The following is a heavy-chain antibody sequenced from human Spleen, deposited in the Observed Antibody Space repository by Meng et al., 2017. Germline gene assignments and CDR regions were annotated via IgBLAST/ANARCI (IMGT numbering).Heavy chain of an antibody. D-gene: IGHD3-22*01. V-gene: IGHV3-15*01. CDR2: IKSKTDGGTT. CDR3: TTDDPPPTYYYDSSGYYPTQN. Sequence: GGSLRLSCAASGFTFSNAWMSWVRQAPGKGLEWVGRIKSKTDGGTTDYAAPVKGRFTISRDDSKNTLYLQMNSLKTEDTAVYYCTTDDPPPTYYYDSSGYYPTQNWGQGTLVTVSS. J-gene: IGHJ4*02. CDR1: GFTFSNAW.